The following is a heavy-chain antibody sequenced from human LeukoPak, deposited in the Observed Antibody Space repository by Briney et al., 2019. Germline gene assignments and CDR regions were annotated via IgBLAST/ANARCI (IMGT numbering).Heavy chain of an antibody. D-gene: IGHD3-10*01. CDR3: AGGADYYYFDK. J-gene: IGHJ4*02. V-gene: IGHV4-34*01. CDR2: INHSGST. Sequence: SETLSLTCAVYGGSFGGHYWSWIRQPPGKGLEWIGEINHSGSTNYNPSLKSRVTISVDTSKNQFSLKLSSVAAADTAVYYCAGGADYYYFDKWGQGTLVTVSS. CDR1: GGSFGGHY.